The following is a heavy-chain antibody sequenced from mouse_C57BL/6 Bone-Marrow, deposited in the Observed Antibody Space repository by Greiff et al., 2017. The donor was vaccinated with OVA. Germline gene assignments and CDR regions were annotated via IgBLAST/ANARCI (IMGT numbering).Heavy chain of an antibody. CDR1: GFTFTSYW. J-gene: IGHJ1*03. CDR2: IDPNSGGT. CDR3: ARENPYRYFDV. V-gene: IGHV1-62-3*01. Sequence: QVQLQQPGAELVKPGASVKLSCTASGFTFTSYWMHWVKQRPGRGLEWIGRIDPNSGGTKYNEKFKSKATMTVDKPSSTAYMQLINLTSEDSAVYYCARENPYRYFDVWGTGTTVTVSS.